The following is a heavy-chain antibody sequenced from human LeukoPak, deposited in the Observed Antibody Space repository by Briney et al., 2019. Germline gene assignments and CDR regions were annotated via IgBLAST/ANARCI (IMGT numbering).Heavy chain of an antibody. CDR1: GGSISGYY. Sequence: SETLSLTCTVSGGSISGYYWSWIRQPPGKGLEWIGFIFYTGSTNYNPSLKSRVTISVDTSKNQFSLRLSSVTAADTAVYSCARGGGYNTFDYWGQGTLVTVSP. D-gene: IGHD5-24*01. V-gene: IGHV4-59*01. CDR2: IFYTGST. J-gene: IGHJ4*02. CDR3: ARGGGYNTFDY.